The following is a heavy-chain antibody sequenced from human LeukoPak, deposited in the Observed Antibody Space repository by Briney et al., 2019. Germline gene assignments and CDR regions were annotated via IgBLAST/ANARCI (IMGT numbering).Heavy chain of an antibody. J-gene: IGHJ4*02. D-gene: IGHD3-10*01. Sequence: GGSLRLSCEASGFTFSTHWMHWVRQVPGKGLVWVSRIRGDGYDTNYAESVRGRFTISRDNVKNTLYLQMSSLRADDTAVYYCARELVLGSGSYDYWGQGTLVTVSS. CDR1: GFTFSTHW. CDR3: ARELVLGSGSYDY. CDR2: IRGDGYDT. V-gene: IGHV3-74*01.